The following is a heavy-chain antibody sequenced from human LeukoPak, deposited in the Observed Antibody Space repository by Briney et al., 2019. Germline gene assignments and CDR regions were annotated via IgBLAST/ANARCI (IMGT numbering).Heavy chain of an antibody. Sequence: SETLSLTCTVSGGSISSGSYYWSWIRQPAGKGLEWIGRIYTSGSTNYNPSLKSRVTISVDTSKNQFSLKLSSVTAADTAVYYCAREGDSSGYYYLGYFQHWGQGTLVTVSS. CDR3: AREGDSSGYYYLGYFQH. D-gene: IGHD3-22*01. J-gene: IGHJ1*01. V-gene: IGHV4-61*02. CDR1: GGSISSGSYY. CDR2: IYTSGST.